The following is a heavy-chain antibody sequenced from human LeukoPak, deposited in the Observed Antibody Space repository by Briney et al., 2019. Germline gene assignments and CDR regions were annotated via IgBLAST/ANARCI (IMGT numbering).Heavy chain of an antibody. V-gene: IGHV1-2*06. D-gene: IGHD4/OR15-4a*01. CDR1: GYTFTAYN. CDR3: ARGHDYGFEY. Sequence: ASVKVSCKASGYTFTAYNMHWVRQAPGQGLEWMGRIIGYNGATDYAQKFQGRVTFTRDTSISTAYMGLTNLRSDDTAVYYCARGHDYGFEYWGQGALVTVPS. CDR2: IIGYNGAT. J-gene: IGHJ4*02.